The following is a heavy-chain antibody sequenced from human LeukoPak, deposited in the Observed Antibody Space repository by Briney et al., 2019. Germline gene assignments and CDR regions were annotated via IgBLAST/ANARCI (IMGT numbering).Heavy chain of an antibody. CDR3: ARVMRYCSSTSCYEGYYCYMDV. J-gene: IGHJ6*03. Sequence: PGGSLRLSCAASGFTFSSYAMHWVRQAPGKGLEYVSAISSNGGSTYYANSVKGRFTISRDNSKNTLYLQMGSLRAEDMAVYYCARVMRYCSSTSCYEGYYCYMDVWGKGTTVTVSS. V-gene: IGHV3-64*01. CDR2: ISSNGGST. D-gene: IGHD2-2*01. CDR1: GFTFSSYA.